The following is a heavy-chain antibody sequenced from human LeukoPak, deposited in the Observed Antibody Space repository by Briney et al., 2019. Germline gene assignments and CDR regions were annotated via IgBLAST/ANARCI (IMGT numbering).Heavy chain of an antibody. CDR2: IKHDGSEK. CDR1: GFIFTNYF. Sequence: GGSLRLSCAASGFIFTNYFMSWVRQAPGKGLQWVASIKHDGSEKYYVDSVRGRFTISRDNTKNSLYLQMSSLRAEDTAVYYCATDRGWRTSGYYLYYFEYWGQGTLVTFSS. CDR3: ATDRGWRTSGYYLYYFEY. J-gene: IGHJ4*02. V-gene: IGHV3-7*01. D-gene: IGHD3-3*01.